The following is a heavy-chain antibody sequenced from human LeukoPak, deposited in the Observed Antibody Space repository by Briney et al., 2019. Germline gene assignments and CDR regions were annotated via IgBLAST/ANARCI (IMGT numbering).Heavy chain of an antibody. J-gene: IGHJ4*02. Sequence: GGSLRLSCAASGFTFSNYWRHWVRQVPGKGLVWVSRINDDGSATFYADSVKGRFTISRDNAKNTLFLQINSLRAEDTAVYYCAREILAPGKTHDYWGQGTLVTVPS. CDR3: AREILAPGKTHDY. V-gene: IGHV3-74*01. CDR1: GFTFSNYW. CDR2: INDDGSAT.